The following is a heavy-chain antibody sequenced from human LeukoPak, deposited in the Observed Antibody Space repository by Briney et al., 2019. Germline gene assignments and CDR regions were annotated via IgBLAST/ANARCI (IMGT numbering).Heavy chain of an antibody. CDR3: ARGGQWLVRSAFDI. CDR2: IKQDGSEK. V-gene: IGHV3-7*03. J-gene: IGHJ3*02. Sequence: GGSLRLSCAASGFTFRVRQAPGKGLEGVANIKQDGSEKYYVDSVKGRFTISRDNAKNSLYLQMNSLRAEDTAVYYCARGGQWLVRSAFDIWGQGTMVTVSS. CDR1: GFTFR. D-gene: IGHD6-19*01.